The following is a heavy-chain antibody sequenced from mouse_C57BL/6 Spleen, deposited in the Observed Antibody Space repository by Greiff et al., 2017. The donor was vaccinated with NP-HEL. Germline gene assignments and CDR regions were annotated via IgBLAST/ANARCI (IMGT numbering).Heavy chain of an antibody. J-gene: IGHJ4*01. CDR2: ISSGGDYI. V-gene: IGHV5-9-1*02. CDR3: TSLLPDYYAMDY. Sequence: EVQGVESGEGLVKPGGSLKLSCAASGFTFSSYAMSWVRQTPEKRLEWVAYISSGGDYIYYADTVKGRFTISRDNARNTLYLQMSSLKSEDTAMYYCTSLLPDYYAMDYWGQGTSVTVSS. D-gene: IGHD2-1*01. CDR1: GFTFSSYA.